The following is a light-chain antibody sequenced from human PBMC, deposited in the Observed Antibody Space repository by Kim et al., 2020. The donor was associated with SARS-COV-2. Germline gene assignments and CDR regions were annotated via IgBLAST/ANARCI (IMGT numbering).Light chain of an antibody. V-gene: IGLV1-40*01. CDR1: SSNIGAGYD. Sequence: QTVSVSCIGSSSNIGAGYDVHWYQHLPTTAPKRLIYSNGNRPSGVPDRFSGSKSGTSASLAITGLQAEDEADYYCQSYDSSLSGYVFGSGTKVTVL. CDR3: QSYDSSLSGYV. CDR2: SNG. J-gene: IGLJ1*01.